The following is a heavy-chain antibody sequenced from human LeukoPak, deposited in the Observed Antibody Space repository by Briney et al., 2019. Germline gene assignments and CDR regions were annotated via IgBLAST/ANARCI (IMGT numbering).Heavy chain of an antibody. CDR1: GFTFSSYS. Sequence: GGSLRLSCAASGFTFSSYSMNWVRQAPGKGLEWVSSISSSSSYIYYADSVKGRFTISRDNAKNSLYLQMNSLRAEDTAVFYCANSPPGELLWFGELFRFDYWGQGTLVTVSS. CDR3: ANSPPGELLWFGELFRFDY. D-gene: IGHD3-10*01. J-gene: IGHJ4*02. V-gene: IGHV3-21*01. CDR2: ISSSSSYI.